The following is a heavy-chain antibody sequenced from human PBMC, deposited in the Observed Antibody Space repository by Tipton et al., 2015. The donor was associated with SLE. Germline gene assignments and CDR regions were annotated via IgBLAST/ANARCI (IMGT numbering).Heavy chain of an antibody. CDR3: VRERGKVHWYFDL. Sequence: LRLSCAVYGGSFSGYYWSWIRQPPGKGLEYIGEINHSGSTNYNPSLKSRVTISVDTSKNQFSLKLSSVTAADTAVYYCVRERGKVHWYFDLWGRGTLVTVSS. J-gene: IGHJ2*01. D-gene: IGHD3-10*01. CDR2: INHSGST. CDR1: GGSFSGYY. V-gene: IGHV4-34*01.